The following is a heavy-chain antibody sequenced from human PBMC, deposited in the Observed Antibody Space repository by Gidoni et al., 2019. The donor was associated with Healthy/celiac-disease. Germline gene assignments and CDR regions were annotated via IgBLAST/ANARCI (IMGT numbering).Heavy chain of an antibody. CDR2: INPNSGGT. V-gene: IGHV1-2*02. CDR1: GYTFTGYY. Sequence: QVQLVQSGAEVKKPGASVTVSCKASGYTFTGYYMPWVRQAPGQGLEWMVWINPNSGGTNYAQKFQGRGTMTRDTSISTAYMELSRLRSDDTAVYYCAREYSSGWYPVAFGFDYWGQGTLVTVSS. J-gene: IGHJ4*02. CDR3: AREYSSGWYPVAFGFDY. D-gene: IGHD6-19*01.